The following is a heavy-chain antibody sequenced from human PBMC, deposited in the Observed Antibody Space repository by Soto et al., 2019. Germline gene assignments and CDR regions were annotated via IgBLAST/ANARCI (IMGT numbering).Heavy chain of an antibody. CDR2: IYSNDDK. Sequence: QLTLKESGPTLVKTTQTLTLTCTFSGFSLSTSGVGVGWVRQPPGTALEWLALIYSNDDKRFSSSLKSRLTITKDTSKIQVVLTVTNMYPVDTATYYWTHMRGLGLYGMDVWGQGTTVTVSS. J-gene: IGHJ6*02. V-gene: IGHV2-5*01. D-gene: IGHD3-16*01. CDR1: GFSLSTSGVG. CDR3: THMRGLGLYGMDV.